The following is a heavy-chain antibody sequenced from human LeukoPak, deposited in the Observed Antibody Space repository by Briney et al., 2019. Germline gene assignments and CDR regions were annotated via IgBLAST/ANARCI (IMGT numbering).Heavy chain of an antibody. D-gene: IGHD2-15*01. J-gene: IGHJ4*02. CDR1: GFTFDDYA. Sequence: GRSLRLSCAASGFTFDDYAMHWVRQAPGKGLEWVSGISWNSGSIGYADSVKGRFTISRDNAKNSLYLQMNSLRAEDTAVYYCARGPYCSGGSCYSGLVDYWGQGTLVTVSS. V-gene: IGHV3-9*01. CDR2: ISWNSGSI. CDR3: ARGPYCSGGSCYSGLVDY.